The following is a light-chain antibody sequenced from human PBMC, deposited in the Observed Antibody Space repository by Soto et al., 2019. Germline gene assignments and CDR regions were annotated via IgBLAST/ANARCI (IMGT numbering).Light chain of an antibody. V-gene: IGKV3-20*01. J-gene: IGKJ5*01. CDR1: QSVSSSY. CDR3: QQYSSSPIT. CDR2: GAS. Sequence: EIVLTQSPGTLSLSPGERATLSCRASQSVSSSYLAWYQQKPGQAPRLLIYGASSRATGIPDGFSGGGSGTDFSLTISRLDPEDFAVYYCQQYSSSPITFGQGTRLEIK.